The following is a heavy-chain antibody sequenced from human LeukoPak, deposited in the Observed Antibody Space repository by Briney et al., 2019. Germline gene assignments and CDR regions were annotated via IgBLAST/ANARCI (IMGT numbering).Heavy chain of an antibody. CDR1: GGTFSSYA. Sequence: SVKASCKASGGTFSSYAISWVRQAPGQGLEWMGRIIPILGIANYAQKFQGRVTITADKSTSTAYMELSSLRSEDTAVYYCARDLAPDYGETKGSYYYYGMDVWGQGTTVTVSS. D-gene: IGHD4-17*01. CDR3: ARDLAPDYGETKGSYYYYGMDV. CDR2: IIPILGIA. V-gene: IGHV1-69*04. J-gene: IGHJ6*02.